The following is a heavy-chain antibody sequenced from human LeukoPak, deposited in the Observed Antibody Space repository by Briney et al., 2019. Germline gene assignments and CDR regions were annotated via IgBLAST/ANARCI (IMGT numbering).Heavy chain of an antibody. Sequence: GRSLRLSCAASGFTFSSYGMHWVRQAPGKGLEWVAVISYDGSNKYYADSVKGRFTISRDNSKNTLYLQMNSLRAEDTAVYYCAKEISTMIVGADYWGQGTLVTVSS. J-gene: IGHJ4*02. CDR2: ISYDGSNK. CDR1: GFTFSSYG. D-gene: IGHD3-22*01. CDR3: AKEISTMIVGADY. V-gene: IGHV3-30*18.